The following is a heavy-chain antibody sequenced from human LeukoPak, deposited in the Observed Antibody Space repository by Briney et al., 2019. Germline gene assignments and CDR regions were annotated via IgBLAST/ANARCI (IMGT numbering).Heavy chain of an antibody. CDR2: ISVYNGNT. CDR3: ARDRMTTDFDY. CDR1: RGAFSKYA. D-gene: IGHD4-17*01. J-gene: IGHJ4*02. V-gene: IGHV1-18*01. Sequence: ASVKVSCKASRGAFSKYAISWVRQAPGQGLEWMGWISVYNGNTNCAQKLQGRVTMTTDISTTTAYMELRSLRSDDTAVYYCARDRMTTDFDYWGQGTLVTVSS.